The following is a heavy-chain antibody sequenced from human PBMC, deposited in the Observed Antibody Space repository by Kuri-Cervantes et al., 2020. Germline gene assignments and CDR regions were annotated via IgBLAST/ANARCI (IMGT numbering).Heavy chain of an antibody. CDR1: GGSISSYY. CDR3: ASRGACSGGSCNSGAY. Sequence: SETLSLTCTVSGGSISSYYWSWIRQPPGKGLEWIGYIYYSGSTNYNPSLKSRVTISVDTSKNQFSLKLSSVTAADTAVYYCASRGACSGGSCNSGAYWGQGTLVTVSS. V-gene: IGHV4-59*01. J-gene: IGHJ4*02. CDR2: IYYSGST. D-gene: IGHD2-15*01.